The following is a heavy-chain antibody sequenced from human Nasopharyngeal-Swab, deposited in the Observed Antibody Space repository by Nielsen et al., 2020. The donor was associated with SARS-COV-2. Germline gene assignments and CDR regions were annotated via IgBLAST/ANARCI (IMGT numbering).Heavy chain of an antibody. D-gene: IGHD4-23*01. J-gene: IGHJ6*03. CDR3: ARPTVVTPPSYYYYYMDV. Sequence: WVRQAPGQGLEWMGGIIPIFGTANYAQKFQGRVTITADESTGTAYMELSSLRSEDTAAYYCARPTVVTPPSYYYYYMDVWGKGTTVTVSS. CDR2: IIPIFGTA. V-gene: IGHV1-69*01.